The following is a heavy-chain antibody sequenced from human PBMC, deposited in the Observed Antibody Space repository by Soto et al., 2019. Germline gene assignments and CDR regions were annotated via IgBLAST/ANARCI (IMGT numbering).Heavy chain of an antibody. D-gene: IGHD5-12*01. CDR1: GGSFSGYY. Sequence: PSETLSLTCAVYGGSFSGYYGSWIRQPPGKGLEWIGEVNHSGSTNYNPSLKSRVTISVDTSKNQFSLKLSSVTAADTAVYYCARRYSGYDYRYFDYWGQGTLVTVSS. CDR2: VNHSGST. J-gene: IGHJ4*02. CDR3: ARRYSGYDYRYFDY. V-gene: IGHV4-34*01.